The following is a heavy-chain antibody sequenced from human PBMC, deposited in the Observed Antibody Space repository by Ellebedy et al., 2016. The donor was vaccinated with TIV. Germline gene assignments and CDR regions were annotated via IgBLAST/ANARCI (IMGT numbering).Heavy chain of an antibody. J-gene: IGHJ4*02. V-gene: IGHV4-34*01. CDR1: GGSFSGYY. CDR3: ARGKKYDVLTGTYTGFDY. D-gene: IGHD3-9*01. Sequence: MPSETLSLTCGVYGGSFSGYYWNWIRQPPGKGLEWIGEIHHSGITNYKPSLKSRVTISVGTSKNHFSLNLTSVTAADTAVYYCARGKKYDVLTGTYTGFDYWGQGTLVTVSS. CDR2: IHHSGIT.